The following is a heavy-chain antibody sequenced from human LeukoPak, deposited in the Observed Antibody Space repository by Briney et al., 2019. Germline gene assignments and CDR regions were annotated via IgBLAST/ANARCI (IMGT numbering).Heavy chain of an antibody. CDR2: IYYSGST. V-gene: IGHV4-39*07. D-gene: IGHD5-24*01. CDR3: ARLVEMATIGDY. CDR1: GGSISSSSYY. J-gene: IGHJ3*01. Sequence: PSETLSLTCTASGGSISSSSYYWGWIRQPPGKGLEWIGSIYYSGSTYYNPSLKSRVTISVDTSKNQFSLKLSSVTAADTAVYYCARLVEMATIGDYWGQGTMVTVSS.